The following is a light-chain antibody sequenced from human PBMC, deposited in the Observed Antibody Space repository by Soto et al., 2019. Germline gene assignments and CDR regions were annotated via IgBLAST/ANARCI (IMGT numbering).Light chain of an antibody. V-gene: IGKV3D-20*02. CDR1: QSVSSTY. CDR3: QQRSNWPIT. J-gene: IGKJ5*01. CDR2: DAS. Sequence: EIVFSHSPCTLSLSPGERATLSCRASQSVSSTYLIWNQQKPGQAPRLLIYDASNRATGIPARFSGSGSGTDFTLTISSLEPEDFAVYYCQQRSNWPITFGQGTRLEIK.